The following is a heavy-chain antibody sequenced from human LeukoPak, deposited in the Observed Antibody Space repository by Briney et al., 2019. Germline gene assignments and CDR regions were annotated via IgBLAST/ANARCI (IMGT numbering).Heavy chain of an antibody. CDR2: ISGSGGST. Sequence: GASLRLSCAASGFTFSSYAMSWVRQAPGKGLEWVSAISGSGGSTYYADSVKGRFTISRDNSKNTLYLQMNSLRAEDTAVYYCAKDGPCVWGSYRRGYSYGLDYWGQGTLVTVSS. V-gene: IGHV3-23*01. CDR3: AKDGPCVWGSYRRGYSYGLDY. J-gene: IGHJ4*02. D-gene: IGHD3-16*02. CDR1: GFTFSSYA.